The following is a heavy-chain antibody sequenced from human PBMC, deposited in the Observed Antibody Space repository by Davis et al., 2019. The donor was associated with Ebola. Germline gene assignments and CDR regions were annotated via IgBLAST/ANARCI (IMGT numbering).Heavy chain of an antibody. CDR1: GGSIRSSSYY. V-gene: IGHV4-39*07. CDR2: IYYSGST. J-gene: IGHJ2*01. CDR3: ARGIVPAARYFDL. Sequence: MPGGSLRLSCTVPGGSIRSSSYYWGWIRQPPGKGLEWIGSIYYSGSTYYNPSLKSRVTISVDKSKNQFSLKLSSVTAADTAVYYCARGIVPAARYFDLWGRGTLVTVSS. D-gene: IGHD2-2*01.